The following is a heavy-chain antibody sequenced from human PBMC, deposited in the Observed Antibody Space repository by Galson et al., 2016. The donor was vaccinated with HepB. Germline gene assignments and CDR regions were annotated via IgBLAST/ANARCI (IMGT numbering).Heavy chain of an antibody. CDR1: GYAFTSYH. V-gene: IGHV1-46*01. CDR3: AASGASIAATGTGDWYGMDV. CDR2: INPSGGSA. J-gene: IGHJ6*02. D-gene: IGHD6-13*01. Sequence: SVKVSCKASGYAFTSYHMHWVRQAPGQGLEWMGIINPSGGSATYAQKFQGRVTMTRDTSTSTVYMELSSLRSEDTAVYYCAASGASIAATGTGDWYGMDVWGQGTTVTVSS.